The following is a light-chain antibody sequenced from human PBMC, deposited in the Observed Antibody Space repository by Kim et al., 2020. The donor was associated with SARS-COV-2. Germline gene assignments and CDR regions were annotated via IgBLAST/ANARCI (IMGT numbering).Light chain of an antibody. CDR1: KLGDKY. Sequence: GSPGQTASITCSGDKLGDKYACWYQQKPGQSPVLVIYQDTKRPSGIPERFSGSNSGNTATLTISGTQAMDEADYYCQAWDSSHWVFGGGTQLTVL. CDR2: QDT. J-gene: IGLJ3*02. V-gene: IGLV3-1*01. CDR3: QAWDSSHWV.